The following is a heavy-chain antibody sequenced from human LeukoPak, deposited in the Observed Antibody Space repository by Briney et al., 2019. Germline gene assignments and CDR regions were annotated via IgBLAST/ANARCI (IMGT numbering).Heavy chain of an antibody. D-gene: IGHD4-17*01. CDR1: GGSISSSSYY. CDR2: IYYSGST. J-gene: IGHJ4*02. V-gene: IGHV4-39*01. Sequence: PSETLSLTCTVSGGSISSSSYYWGWIRQPPGKGLEWIGSIYYSGSTYYNPSLKSRVTISVDTSKNQFSLKLISVTAADTAVYYCARHNGDYRYWGQGTLVTVSS. CDR3: ARHNGDYRY.